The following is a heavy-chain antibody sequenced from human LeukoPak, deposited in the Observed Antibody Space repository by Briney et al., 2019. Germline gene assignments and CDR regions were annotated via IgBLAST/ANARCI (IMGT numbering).Heavy chain of an antibody. CDR3: ARDKRITMIVVAPGAFDI. CDR1: GGLVTSYV. D-gene: IGHD3-22*01. CDR2: VSYTGTT. J-gene: IGHJ3*02. Sequence: SETLSLTCSVSGGLVTSYVLAWIRQAPGKGLEWIGHVSYTGTTNYNPSLKGRVTISVDTSKNQFSLKLSSVTAADTAVYYCARDKRITMIVVAPGAFDIWGQGTMVTVSS. V-gene: IGHV4-59*02.